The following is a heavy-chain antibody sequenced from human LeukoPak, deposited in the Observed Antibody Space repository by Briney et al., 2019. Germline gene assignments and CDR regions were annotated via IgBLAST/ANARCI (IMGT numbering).Heavy chain of an antibody. D-gene: IGHD3-22*01. CDR3: ARHVVAVGFDY. CDR1: GFTFSSYI. V-gene: IGHV3-21*01. J-gene: IGHJ4*02. Sequence: GGSLRLSCAASGFTFSSYIMNWVRQAPGKGLEWVSSISSSSSYIYYADSVKGRFTISRDNARNSLYLQVNSLRAEDTAVYYCARHVVAVGFDYWGQGTLVTVSS. CDR2: ISSSSSYI.